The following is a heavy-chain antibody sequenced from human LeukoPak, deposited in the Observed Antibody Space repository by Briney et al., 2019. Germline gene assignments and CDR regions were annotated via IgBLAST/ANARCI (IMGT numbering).Heavy chain of an antibody. CDR2: ISSNGGST. J-gene: IGHJ4*02. Sequence: GRSLRLSCAASGFTFSSYAMHWVRQAPGKGLEYVSAISSNGGSTYYANSVKGRFTISRDNSKNTLFLQMGSLRAEDMAVYYCARGGSIAARPIDYWGQGTLVTVSS. V-gene: IGHV3-64*01. CDR3: ARGGSIAARPIDY. CDR1: GFTFSSYA. D-gene: IGHD6-6*01.